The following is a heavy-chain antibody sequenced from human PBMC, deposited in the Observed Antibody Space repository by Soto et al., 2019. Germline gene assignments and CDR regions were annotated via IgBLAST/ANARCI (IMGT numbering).Heavy chain of an antibody. CDR3: AREANDYGDYVDY. J-gene: IGHJ4*02. CDR1: GGSISSGGYY. V-gene: IGHV4-31*03. Sequence: PSETLSLTCTVSGGSISSGGYYWSWIRQHPGKGLEWIGYIYYSGSTYYNPSLKSRVTISVDTSKNQFSLKLSSVTAADTAVYYCAREANDYGDYVDYWGQGTLVTVSS. CDR2: IYYSGST. D-gene: IGHD4-17*01.